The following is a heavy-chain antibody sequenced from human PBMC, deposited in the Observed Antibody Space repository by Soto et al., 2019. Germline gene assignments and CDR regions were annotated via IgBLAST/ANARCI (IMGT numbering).Heavy chain of an antibody. V-gene: IGHV1-8*01. CDR2: MNPSSGNT. D-gene: IGHD1-26*01. CDR1: GYTFTSYD. Sequence: ASVKVSCKASGYTFTSYDINWVRQATGQGLEWMGWMNPSSGNTGYAQKFQGRVTMTRNTSISTAYMELSSLRSEDTAAYYCARGRSEATPYYYYTDVWGKGTTVTVSS. CDR3: ARGRSEATPYYYYTDV. J-gene: IGHJ6*03.